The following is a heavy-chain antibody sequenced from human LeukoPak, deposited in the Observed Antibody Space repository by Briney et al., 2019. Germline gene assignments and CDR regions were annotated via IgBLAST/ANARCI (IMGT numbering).Heavy chain of an antibody. CDR3: ARQGYYDFWSGQHDY. CDR1: GGSISSSSYY. CDR2: IYYSGST. D-gene: IGHD3-3*01. Sequence: SETLSLTCTVSGGSISSSSYYWGWIRQPPGKGLEWMGSIYYSGSTYYNPSLNSRVTISVDTSKNQYSLKLSSVTAAATAVYYCARQGYYDFWSGQHDYWGQGTLVTVSS. V-gene: IGHV4-39*01. J-gene: IGHJ4*02.